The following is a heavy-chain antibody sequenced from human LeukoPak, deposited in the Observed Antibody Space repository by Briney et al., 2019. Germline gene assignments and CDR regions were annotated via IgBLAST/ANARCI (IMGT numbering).Heavy chain of an antibody. V-gene: IGHV3-30*04. J-gene: IGHJ1*01. CDR2: ISYDGSNK. CDR1: GFTFSSYA. Sequence: PGGSLRLSCAASGFTFSSYAMHWVRQAPGKGLEWVAVISYDGSNKYYADSVKGRFTISRDNSKNTLYLQMNSLRAEDTAVYYCAKDSGFRFGEFQHWGQGTLVTVSS. D-gene: IGHD3-10*01. CDR3: AKDSGFRFGEFQH.